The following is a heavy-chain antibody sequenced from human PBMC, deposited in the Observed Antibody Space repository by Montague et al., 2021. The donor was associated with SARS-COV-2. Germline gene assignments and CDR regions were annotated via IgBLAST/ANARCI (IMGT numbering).Heavy chain of an antibody. J-gene: IGHJ5*02. V-gene: IGHV4-39*01. CDR3: ARHATCRGWWSWIGP. Sequence: SETLSLTCTVSGGSITSTPYYWGWIRQPPGKGLEWIGTIHYTETTSYNPSLKSRVTISVDTSKNQFSLKVSSVTAADTAVYYCARHATCRGWWSWIGPWGQGTLVTVSS. CDR2: IHYTETT. D-gene: IGHD6-19*01. CDR1: GGSITSTPYY.